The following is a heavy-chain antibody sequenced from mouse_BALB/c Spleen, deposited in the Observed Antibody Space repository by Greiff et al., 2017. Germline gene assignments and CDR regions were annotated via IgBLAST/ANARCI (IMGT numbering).Heavy chain of an antibody. CDR2: ISSGSSTI. J-gene: IGHJ3*01. D-gene: IGHD1-1*01. V-gene: IGHV5-17*02. CDR3: ARPYYGSSWFAY. CDR1: GFTFSSFG. Sequence: EVKVVESGGGLVQPGGSRKLSCAASGFTFSSFGMHWVRQAPEKGLEWVAYISSGSSTIYYADTVKGRFTISRDNPKNTLFLQMTSLRSEDTAMYYCARPYYGSSWFAYWGQGTLVTVSA.